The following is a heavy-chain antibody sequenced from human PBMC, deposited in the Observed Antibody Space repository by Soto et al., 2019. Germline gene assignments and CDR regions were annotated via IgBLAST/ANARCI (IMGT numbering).Heavy chain of an antibody. Sequence: SETLSLTCSVSGGSISGYYWSWIRQPPGKGLEFVGYVYYTGYTNCNPSLKSRLTISLDMSKNQISLKLTSVTAADTAVYYCAKHVVIVSGGSSYDFWGQGILVT. CDR1: GGSISGYY. V-gene: IGHV4-59*08. J-gene: IGHJ4*02. D-gene: IGHD1-26*01. CDR3: AKHVVIVSGGSSYDF. CDR2: VYYTGYT.